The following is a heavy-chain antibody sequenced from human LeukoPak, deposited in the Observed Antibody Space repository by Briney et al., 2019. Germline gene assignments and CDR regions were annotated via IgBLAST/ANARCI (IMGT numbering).Heavy chain of an antibody. J-gene: IGHJ4*02. Sequence: SETLSLTCSVSGYSMRNVFFWGWIRQPPGKGLEWLGSIDDKGLTHYNPSLQSRVSISVDTSNNQFPLRVRSVTAADTAVYYCGTGGNIAVAGVLHWGQGALVTVYS. CDR2: IDDKGLT. V-gene: IGHV4-38-2*02. D-gene: IGHD6-19*01. CDR1: GYSMRNVFF. CDR3: GTGGNIAVAGVLH.